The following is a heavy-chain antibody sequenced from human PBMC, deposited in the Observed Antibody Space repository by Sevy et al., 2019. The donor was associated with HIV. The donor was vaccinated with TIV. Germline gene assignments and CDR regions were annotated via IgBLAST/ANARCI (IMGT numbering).Heavy chain of an antibody. CDR2: ISGSGGNT. D-gene: IGHD1-26*01. V-gene: IGHV3-23*01. Sequence: GGSLRLSCVASGFTFSDYAMSWVRQAPGKGLAWVSSISGSGGNTYYADSVKGRFTISRDKSKNTLNLQMNSLRAEDTAVYYCAKDGGTYYSFYDYWGQGTLVTVSS. CDR3: AKDGGTYYSFYDY. J-gene: IGHJ4*02. CDR1: GFTFSDYA.